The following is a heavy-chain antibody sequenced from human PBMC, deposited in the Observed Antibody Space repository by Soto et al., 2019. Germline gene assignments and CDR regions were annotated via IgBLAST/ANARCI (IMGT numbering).Heavy chain of an antibody. D-gene: IGHD3-9*01. CDR1: GGSISSGDYQ. Sequence: SETLSLTCSVSGGSISSGDYQWSWIRQPPGKGLEWIGFIYYNGNTYNNPSLKSRVAISVDTSKNQFSLKLSSVTAADTAVYYCARADDKLFGYWGQGTLVTVSS. V-gene: IGHV4-30-4*01. CDR2: IYYNGNT. CDR3: ARADDKLFGY. J-gene: IGHJ4*02.